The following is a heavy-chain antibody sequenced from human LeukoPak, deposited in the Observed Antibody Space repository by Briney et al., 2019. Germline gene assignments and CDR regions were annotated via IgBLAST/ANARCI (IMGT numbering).Heavy chain of an antibody. J-gene: IGHJ6*03. CDR2: IIPIFGTA. D-gene: IGHD2-2*01. CDR3: ASRQVSSRDIVVVPAAKPPNTDYYYYYYMDV. V-gene: IGHV1-69*05. CDR1: GGTFSSYA. Sequence: GASVKVSCKASGGTFSSYAISWVRQAPGQGLEWMGGIIPIFGTANYAQKFQGRVTITTDESTSTAYMELSSLRSEDTAVYYCASRQVSSRDIVVVPAAKPPNTDYYYYYYMDVWGKGTTVTVSS.